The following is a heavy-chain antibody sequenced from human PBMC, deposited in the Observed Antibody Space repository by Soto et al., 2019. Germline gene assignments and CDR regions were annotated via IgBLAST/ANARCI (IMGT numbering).Heavy chain of an antibody. CDR2: ISYDGSNK. J-gene: IGHJ6*02. CDR1: GFTFSSYG. D-gene: IGHD3-22*01. CDR3: AKDLEYYDSSGYYYGMDV. V-gene: IGHV3-30*18. Sequence: GGSLRLSCAASGFTFSSYGMHWVRQAPGKGLEWVAVISYDGSNKYYADSVKGRFTISRDNSKNTLYLQMNSLRAEDTAVYYCAKDLEYYDSSGYYYGMDVWGQGTRSPLL.